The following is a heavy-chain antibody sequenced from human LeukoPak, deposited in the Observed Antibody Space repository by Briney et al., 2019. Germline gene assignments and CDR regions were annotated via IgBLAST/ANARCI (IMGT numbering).Heavy chain of an antibody. Sequence: GGSLRLSCAASGFTFSNYMMHWVRQAPGKGLVWVSRIKSDGITITYADSVKGRFTISRDNAKNALYLQMNSLRAEDTAVYYCLRDLNWSLDQWGQGTLVTVSS. V-gene: IGHV3-74*01. J-gene: IGHJ4*02. D-gene: IGHD1-20*01. CDR1: GFTFSNYM. CDR3: LRDLNWSLDQ. CDR2: IKSDGITI.